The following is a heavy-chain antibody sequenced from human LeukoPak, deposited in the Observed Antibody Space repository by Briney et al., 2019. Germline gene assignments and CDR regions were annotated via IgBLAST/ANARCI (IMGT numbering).Heavy chain of an antibody. CDR1: GFTFSGYW. CDR2: IKQDGSEK. V-gene: IGHV3-7*04. CDR3: ARLRYAPDV. J-gene: IGHJ4*02. D-gene: IGHD2-2*01. Sequence: GGSLRLSCAASGFTFSGYWMSWVRQAPGKGLEWVAHIKQDGSEKYYADSVKGRFTISRDNAKNSLYLQLNSLRLEDTAVYYCARLRYAPDVWGQGTLVTVSS.